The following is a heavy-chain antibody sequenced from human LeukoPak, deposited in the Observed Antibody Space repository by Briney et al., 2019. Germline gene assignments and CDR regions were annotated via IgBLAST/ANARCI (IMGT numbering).Heavy chain of an antibody. Sequence: ASVKVSCKASGYTFTSYGISWVRQAPGQGPEWMGWISAYNGNTNYAQKLKGRVTMTTDTSTSTAYMELRSLRSDDTAVYYCARGTYFDWLLTSRDYGMDVWGQGTTVTVSS. CDR1: GYTFTSYG. J-gene: IGHJ6*02. D-gene: IGHD3-9*01. CDR3: ARGTYFDWLLTSRDYGMDV. CDR2: ISAYNGNT. V-gene: IGHV1-18*01.